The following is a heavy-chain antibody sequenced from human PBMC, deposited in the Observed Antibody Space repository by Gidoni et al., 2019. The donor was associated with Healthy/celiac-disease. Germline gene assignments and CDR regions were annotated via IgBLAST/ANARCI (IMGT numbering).Heavy chain of an antibody. Sequence: EVQLVESGGGLVQPGGSLRLSCAASGFTFSSYWMHWVRQAPGKGLVWVSRMNSDGSSTSYADSVKGRFTISRDNAKNTLYLQMNSLRAEDTAVYYCAREAEGWLNPTYYFDYWGQGTLVTVSS. CDR3: AREAEGWLNPTYYFDY. V-gene: IGHV3-74*01. CDR2: MNSDGSST. D-gene: IGHD6-19*01. J-gene: IGHJ4*02. CDR1: GFTFSSYW.